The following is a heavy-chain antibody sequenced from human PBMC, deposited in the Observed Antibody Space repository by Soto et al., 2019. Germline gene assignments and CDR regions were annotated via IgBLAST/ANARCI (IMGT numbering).Heavy chain of an antibody. CDR1: GFTFSTYA. CDR2: ISANGQGI. V-gene: IGHV3-23*01. CDR3: AKARNYPRDQFHY. J-gene: IGHJ4*02. D-gene: IGHD1-7*01. Sequence: PWGSLRLSCAASGFTFSTYALSWVRQAPGKGLEWVSAISANGQGIYYADSVRGRFTISRDNSRNTIFLHMDSLRAEDTAVYYCAKARNYPRDQFHYWGQGTLVTVSS.